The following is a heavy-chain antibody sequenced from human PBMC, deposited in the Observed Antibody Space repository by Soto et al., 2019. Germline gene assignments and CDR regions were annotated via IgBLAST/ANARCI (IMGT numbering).Heavy chain of an antibody. D-gene: IGHD3-16*02. Sequence: GASVKVSCKASGGTFSSYAISWVRQAPGQGLEWMGGIIPIFGTANYAQKFQGRVTITADKSTSTAYMELSSLRSEDTAVYYCARLVGVWGSYRPSGMDVWGQGTTVTV. V-gene: IGHV1-69*06. CDR3: ARLVGVWGSYRPSGMDV. CDR2: IIPIFGTA. J-gene: IGHJ6*02. CDR1: GGTFSSYA.